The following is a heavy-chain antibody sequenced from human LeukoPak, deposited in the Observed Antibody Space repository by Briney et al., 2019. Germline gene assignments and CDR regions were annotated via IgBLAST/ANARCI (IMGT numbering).Heavy chain of an antibody. CDR1: GFTFSSYA. CDR3: AKEYTGTFSPFPSYFDN. D-gene: IGHD1-26*01. J-gene: IGHJ4*02. V-gene: IGHV3-30*02. Sequence: GGSLRLSCAASGFTFSSYAMHWVRQAPGKGLEWVAFIRYDGSNKYYADSVKGRFTISRDNSKNTLYLQMNSLRAEDTAIYYCAKEYTGTFSPFPSYFDNWGQGTLVTVSS. CDR2: IRYDGSNK.